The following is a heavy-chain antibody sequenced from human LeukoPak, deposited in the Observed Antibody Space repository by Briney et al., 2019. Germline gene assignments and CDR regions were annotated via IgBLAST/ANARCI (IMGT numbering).Heavy chain of an antibody. V-gene: IGHV3-30*02. CDR2: IPYDGSNK. J-gene: IGHJ4*02. Sequence: GGSLRLSCAASGFTFSTYGMHWVRQAPGKGLEGVAFIPYDGSNKYYADSVKGRFTIFRDNSKNTLYLQMNSLRAEDTAVYYCAKDYSSGYYYDYWGQGTLVTVSS. CDR1: GFTFSTYG. CDR3: AKDYSSGYYYDY. D-gene: IGHD3-22*01.